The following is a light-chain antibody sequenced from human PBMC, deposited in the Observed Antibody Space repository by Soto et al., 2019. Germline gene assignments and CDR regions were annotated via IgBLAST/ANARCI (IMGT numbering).Light chain of an antibody. Sequence: VGGYNFVAWYQQRPGKSPKLMIYEVTKRPSGVPYRVSGSKYGNTASLTVSGPLAADEAAYFCHCYARINNFVVFGGVPKLAVL. CDR1: VGGYNF. V-gene: IGLV2-8*01. CDR2: EVT. J-gene: IGLJ2*01. CDR3: HCYARINNFVV.